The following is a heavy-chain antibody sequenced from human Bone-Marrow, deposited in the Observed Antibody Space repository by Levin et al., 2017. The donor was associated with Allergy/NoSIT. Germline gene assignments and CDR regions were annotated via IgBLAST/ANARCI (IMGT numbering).Heavy chain of an antibody. Sequence: PGGSLRLSCSVSGLTYNFNMYAMHWVRQAPGKGPEYVSVISTNGGSTYYADSVKGRFIISRDNSQNTLYLQMSSLKAEDTAVYYCVLTMVQGGYIEYYFDYWGQGTLVTVSS. CDR3: VLTMVQGGYIEYYFDY. CDR1: GLTYNFNMYA. D-gene: IGHD3-10*01. J-gene: IGHJ4*02. V-gene: IGHV3-64D*06. CDR2: ISTNGGST.